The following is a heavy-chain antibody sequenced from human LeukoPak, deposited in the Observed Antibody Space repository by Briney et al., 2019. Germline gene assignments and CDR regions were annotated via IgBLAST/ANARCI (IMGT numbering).Heavy chain of an antibody. D-gene: IGHD3-22*01. J-gene: IGHJ4*02. V-gene: IGHV7-4-1*02. CDR3: ARGYDTTGYFSY. CDR1: GYTSTNYT. CDR2: IDTNTGNP. Sequence: ASVKVSCKASGYTSTNYTLNWVRQAPGQGLEWMGWIDTNTGNPTYAQGFIGRFVFSLDTSATTAYLQISSLKAEDTAVYYCARGYDTTGYFSYWGQGTLVAVSS.